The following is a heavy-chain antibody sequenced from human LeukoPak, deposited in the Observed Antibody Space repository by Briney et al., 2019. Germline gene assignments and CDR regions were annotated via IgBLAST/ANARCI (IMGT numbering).Heavy chain of an antibody. V-gene: IGHV1-46*01. J-gene: IGHJ4*02. Sequence: ASVKVSCKASGYTFTSYYMHWVRHAPGQGLEWMGIINPSGGSTSYAQKFQGRVTMTRDTSTSTVYMELSSLRSEDTAVYYCARGEITYYDFWSGYVIDYWGQGTLVTVSS. CDR3: ARGEITYYDFWSGYVIDY. CDR2: INPSGGST. D-gene: IGHD3-3*01. CDR1: GYTFTSYY.